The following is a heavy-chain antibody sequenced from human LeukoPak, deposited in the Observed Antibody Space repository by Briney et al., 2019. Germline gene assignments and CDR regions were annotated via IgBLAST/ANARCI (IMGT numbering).Heavy chain of an antibody. V-gene: IGHV3-23*01. CDR2: ISAGGGST. D-gene: IGHD2-8*01. CDR1: GFAFSSYA. CDR3: AKKIVPSPGPNGFDF. Sequence: PGGSLRLSCATSGFAFSSYAMSWVRQAPGKGLEWVSGISAGGGSTYYADSVKGRFTISRDNSKNTLYLQMDSLRAEDTAVYFCAKKIVPSPGPNGFDFWGQGTLVTVSS. J-gene: IGHJ4*02.